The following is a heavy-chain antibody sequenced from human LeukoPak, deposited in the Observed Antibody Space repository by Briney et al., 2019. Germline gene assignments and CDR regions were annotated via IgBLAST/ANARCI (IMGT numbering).Heavy chain of an antibody. CDR1: GFTFINAW. J-gene: IGHJ4*02. D-gene: IGHD2-2*01. CDR2: IKSKTEGGTA. CDR3: TTVQKTYCSSTSCGY. Sequence: GGSLRLSCAASGFTFINAWMSWVRQAPGKGLEWVGRIKSKTEGGTADSAAPVKGRVTISRDDSKNTLYLQMNSLKTEDTAVYYCTTVQKTYCSSTSCGYWGQGTLVTVSS. V-gene: IGHV3-15*01.